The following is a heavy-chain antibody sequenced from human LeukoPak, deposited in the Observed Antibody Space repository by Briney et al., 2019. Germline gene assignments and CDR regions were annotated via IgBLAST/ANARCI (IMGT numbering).Heavy chain of an antibody. J-gene: IGHJ5*02. CDR3: ARRPTREDSSGYYHVIPRGWFDP. V-gene: IGHV3-30*02. D-gene: IGHD3-22*01. CDR2: IRSDGANE. Sequence: GGSLRLSCAASGFTFSSYAMSWVRQAPGKGLEWVAFIRSDGANEFYADSVKGRFTISRDNSKNSLYLHMGSLRPEDTAVYYCARRPTREDSSGYYHVIPRGWFDPWGQGTLVTVSS. CDR1: GFTFSSYA.